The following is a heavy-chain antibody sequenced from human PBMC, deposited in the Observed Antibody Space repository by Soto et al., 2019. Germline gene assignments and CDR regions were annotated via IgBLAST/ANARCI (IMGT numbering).Heavy chain of an antibody. CDR3: ARNGEAYCGGDCYSGYYYYGMDV. Sequence: GGSLRLSCAASGFTFSSYAMHWVRQAPGKGLEWVAVISYDGSNKYYADSVKGRFTISRDNSKNTLYLQMNSLRAEDTAVYYCARNGEAYCGGDCYSGYYYYGMDVWGQGTTVTVS. D-gene: IGHD2-21*02. CDR2: ISYDGSNK. V-gene: IGHV3-30-3*01. CDR1: GFTFSSYA. J-gene: IGHJ6*02.